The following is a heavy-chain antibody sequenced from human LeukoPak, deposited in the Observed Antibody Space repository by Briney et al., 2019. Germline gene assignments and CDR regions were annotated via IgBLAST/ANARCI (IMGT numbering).Heavy chain of an antibody. D-gene: IGHD2-2*01. V-gene: IGHV3-74*01. J-gene: IGHJ4*02. CDR2: INSDGSWT. CDR3: VSFYETY. CDR1: GNYW. Sequence: PGGSLRLSCAASGNYWMHWVRQAPGKGLVWVSHINSDGSWTTYVDSVKGRFTISKDNAKNMVYLQMNNLRAEDTAVYYCVSFYETYWGRGTLVTASS.